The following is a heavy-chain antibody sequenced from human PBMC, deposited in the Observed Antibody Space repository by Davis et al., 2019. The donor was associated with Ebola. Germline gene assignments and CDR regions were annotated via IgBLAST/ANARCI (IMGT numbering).Heavy chain of an antibody. D-gene: IGHD3-3*02. V-gene: IGHV1-24*01. CDR1: GYTLTELS. J-gene: IGHJ6*02. CDR2: FDPEDGET. CDR3: ATEKRGHFWSGYFSHYGMDV. Sequence: ASVKVSCKVSGYTLTELSMHWVRQAPGKGLEWMGGFDPEDGETIYAQKFQGRVTMTEDTSTDTAYMELSSLRSEDTAVYYCATEKRGHFWSGYFSHYGMDVWGQGTTVTVSS.